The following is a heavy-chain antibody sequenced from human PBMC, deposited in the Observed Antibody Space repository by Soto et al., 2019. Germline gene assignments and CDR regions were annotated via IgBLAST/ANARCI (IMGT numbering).Heavy chain of an antibody. D-gene: IGHD2-8*01. CDR2: INPSGGST. CDR1: GYTFTSYY. J-gene: IGHJ6*02. Sequence: ASVKVSCKASGYTFTSYYMHWVRQAPGQGLEWMGIINPSGGSTSYAQKFQGRVTMTRDTSTSTVYMELSSLRSEDTAVYYCERDHYYVLMVNAPNLYGMDVWGQGTSVTVSS. CDR3: ERDHYYVLMVNAPNLYGMDV. V-gene: IGHV1-46*01.